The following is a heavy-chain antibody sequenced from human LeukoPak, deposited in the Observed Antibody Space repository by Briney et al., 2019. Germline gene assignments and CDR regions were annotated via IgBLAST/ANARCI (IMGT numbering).Heavy chain of an antibody. J-gene: IGHJ4*02. Sequence: SETLSLTCAVYGGSFSGYYWSWIRQPPGKGLEWIGELNHSGSTNYNPSLKSRVTISVDTSKNQFSLKLSSVTAADTAVYYCARGPTVTTTKLDYWGQGTLVTVSS. CDR1: GGSFSGYY. CDR3: ARGPTVTTTKLDY. V-gene: IGHV4-34*01. D-gene: IGHD4-17*01. CDR2: LNHSGST.